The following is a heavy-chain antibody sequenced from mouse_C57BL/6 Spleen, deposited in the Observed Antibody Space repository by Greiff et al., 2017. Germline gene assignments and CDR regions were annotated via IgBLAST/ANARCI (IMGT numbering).Heavy chain of an antibody. Sequence: QVQLQQSGAELVRPGTSVKVSCKASGYAFTNYLIEWVKQRPGQGLEWIGVINPGSGGSNYTEKSKGKATLTSDKSSRTAYMQLSSLTSEDSAVYFCASATSTRAHPGYFDYWGESTTLTVSS. CDR3: ASATSTRAHPGYFDY. V-gene: IGHV1-54*01. CDR2: INPGSGGS. CDR1: GYAFTNYL. J-gene: IGHJ2*01. D-gene: IGHD3-3*01.